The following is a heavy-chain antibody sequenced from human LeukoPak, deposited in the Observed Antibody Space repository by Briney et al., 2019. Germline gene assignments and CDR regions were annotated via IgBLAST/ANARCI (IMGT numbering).Heavy chain of an antibody. Sequence: ASVKVSCKASGYTFTSYYMHWVRQAPGQGLEWMGIINPSGGSTSYAQKFQGRVTMTRDTSTSTVYMELSSLRSEDTAVYYCGRDYYDSSGDGAFDIWGQGTMVTVSS. J-gene: IGHJ3*02. D-gene: IGHD3-22*01. CDR2: INPSGGST. CDR1: GYTFTSYY. V-gene: IGHV1-46*01. CDR3: GRDYYDSSGDGAFDI.